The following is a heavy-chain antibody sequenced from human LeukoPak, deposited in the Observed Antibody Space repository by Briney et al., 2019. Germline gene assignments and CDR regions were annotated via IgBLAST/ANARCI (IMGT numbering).Heavy chain of an antibody. Sequence: PGGSLRLSCAASGFTFSNYGLHWVRQAPGKGLEWVAVVWHDGNNKYYADSVKGRFTISRDNSKNMLYLQMNSLRAEDTAMYYCANNFDYWGQGTLVAVSS. J-gene: IGHJ4*02. CDR1: GFTFSNYG. V-gene: IGHV3-33*06. CDR2: VWHDGNNK. CDR3: ANNFDY.